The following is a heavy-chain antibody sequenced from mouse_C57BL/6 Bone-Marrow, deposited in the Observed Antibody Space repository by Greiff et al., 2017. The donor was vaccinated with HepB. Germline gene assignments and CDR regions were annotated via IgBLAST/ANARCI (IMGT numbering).Heavy chain of an antibody. Sequence: QVQLKQPGAELVMPGASVKLSCKASGYTFTSYWMHWVKQRPGQGLEWIGEIDPSDSYTNSNQKFKGKSTLTVDKSSSTAYMQLSSLTSEDSAVYYCAREGLITFDVWGTGTTVTVSS. V-gene: IGHV1-69*01. CDR1: GYTFTSYW. CDR3: AREGLITFDV. J-gene: IGHJ1*03. CDR2: IDPSDSYT. D-gene: IGHD1-1*01.